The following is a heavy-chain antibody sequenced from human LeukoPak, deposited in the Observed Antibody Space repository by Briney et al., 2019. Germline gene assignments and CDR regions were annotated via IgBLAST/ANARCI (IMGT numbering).Heavy chain of an antibody. Sequence: RPGGSLRLSCAAAGFNFDDYGMSWVRQAPGMGLEWVSGINWNGGSTAYAASAQVRFTISTDNAKNSLYLQMNSLSAEDTALYYCARGYYYDSSGYSFFDYWGQGTLVTVSS. D-gene: IGHD3-22*01. J-gene: IGHJ4*02. V-gene: IGHV3-20*04. CDR3: ARGYYYDSSGYSFFDY. CDR1: GFNFDDYG. CDR2: INWNGGST.